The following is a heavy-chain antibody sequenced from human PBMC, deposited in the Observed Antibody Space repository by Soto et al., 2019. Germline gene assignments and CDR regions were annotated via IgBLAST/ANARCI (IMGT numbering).Heavy chain of an antibody. J-gene: IGHJ4*02. CDR3: ARESSSPYSGSYYVYYFDY. Sequence: GSLRLSCAASGFTFSSYSMNWVRQAPGKGLEWVSSISSSSSYIYYADSVKGRFTISRDNAKNSLYLQMNSLRAEDTAVYYCARESSSPYSGSYYVYYFDYWGQGTLVTVSS. CDR1: GFTFSSYS. D-gene: IGHD1-26*01. CDR2: ISSSSSYI. V-gene: IGHV3-21*01.